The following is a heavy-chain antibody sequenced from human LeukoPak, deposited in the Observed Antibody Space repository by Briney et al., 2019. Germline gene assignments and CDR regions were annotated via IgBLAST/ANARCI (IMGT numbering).Heavy chain of an antibody. CDR2: INPNSGGT. D-gene: IGHD2-8*01. V-gene: IGHV1-2*02. J-gene: IGHJ4*02. CDR3: ARGVMVSYCTNGVCYLGLYYSDY. CDR1: GYTFTGYY. Sequence: ASVKVSCKASGYTFTGYYMHWVRQAPGQGLEWMGWINPNSGGTNYAQKFQGRVTMTRDTSISTAYMELSRLRSDDTAVYYCARGVMVSYCTNGVCYLGLYYSDYWGQGTLVTVSS.